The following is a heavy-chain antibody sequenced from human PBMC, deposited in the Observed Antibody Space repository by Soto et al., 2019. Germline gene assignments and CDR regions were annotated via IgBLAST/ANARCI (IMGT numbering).Heavy chain of an antibody. Sequence: GVSLRLSCAASGFSFVNYAMNWVRQAPGKGLEWVSGLSGSGTSTYYADSVKGRFTISRDNSRDTLFLQMNSLTADDTAVYYCAKATTNGGWFNPFDSWGQG. CDR3: AKATTNGGWFNPFDS. CDR1: GFSFVNYA. V-gene: IGHV3-23*01. CDR2: LSGSGTST. J-gene: IGHJ4*02. D-gene: IGHD6-19*01.